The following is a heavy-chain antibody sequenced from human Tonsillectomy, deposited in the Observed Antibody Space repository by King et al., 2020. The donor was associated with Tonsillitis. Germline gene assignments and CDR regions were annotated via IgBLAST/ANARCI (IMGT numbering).Heavy chain of an antibody. CDR3: AKGGPLGYCSSTSCYRYYFEY. CDR1: GFTFSSYG. J-gene: IGHJ4*02. V-gene: IGHV3-30*18. CDR2: ISDDGSNK. D-gene: IGHD2-2*01. Sequence: VQLVESGGGVVQPGRSLRLSCVASGFTFSSYGMHWVRQSPGKGLEWVAVISDDGSNKYYADSVKGRFTISRDNFKNTLYLQMNSLRPEDTAVYYCAKGGPLGYCSSTSCYRYYFEYWGQGTLVTVSS.